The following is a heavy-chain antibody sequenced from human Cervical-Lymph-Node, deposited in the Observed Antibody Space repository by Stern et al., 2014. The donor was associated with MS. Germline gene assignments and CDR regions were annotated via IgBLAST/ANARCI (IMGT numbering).Heavy chain of an antibody. J-gene: IGHJ4*02. V-gene: IGHV3-30*18. Sequence: VQLLESGGIVVQPGRSLRLSCVASGFSFSSYGMHWVRQAPGQRLEWVAVISSDGSNAYYADSVKGRITISRDNSKNTLYLQLNSLRAEDTAVYFCAKDRGMIVVVTYSLDSWGQGTLVTVSS. D-gene: IGHD3-22*01. CDR3: AKDRGMIVVVTYSLDS. CDR1: GFSFSSYG. CDR2: ISSDGSNA.